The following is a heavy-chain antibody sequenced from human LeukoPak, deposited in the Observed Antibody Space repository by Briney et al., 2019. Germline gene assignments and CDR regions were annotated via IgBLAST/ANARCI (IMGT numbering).Heavy chain of an antibody. J-gene: IGHJ4*02. Sequence: ASVKFSCKASGYTFTGYYMNWVRQAPGQGLEWMGWINPNSGGTNYAQKFQGRVTMTRDTSISTAYMELSRLRSDDTAVYYCARDWNCGGDCYSTWGQGTLVTVSS. V-gene: IGHV1-2*02. D-gene: IGHD2-21*02. CDR1: GYTFTGYY. CDR2: INPNSGGT. CDR3: ARDWNCGGDCYST.